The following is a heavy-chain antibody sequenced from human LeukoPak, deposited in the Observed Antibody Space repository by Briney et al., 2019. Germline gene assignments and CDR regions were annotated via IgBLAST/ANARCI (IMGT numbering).Heavy chain of an antibody. D-gene: IGHD6-13*01. CDR1: GFSFSNYW. J-gene: IGHJ4*02. CDR3: ARRAVAGSYYFDY. CDR2: IKPDGSEK. Sequence: GGSLRLSCAASGFSFSNYWMAWVRQAPGKGPEWVANIKPDGSEKYYVDSVKGRFTISRDNAKNSLSLQMGSLTAEDTAVYYCARRAVAGSYYFDYWGQGTLVTVSS. V-gene: IGHV3-7*05.